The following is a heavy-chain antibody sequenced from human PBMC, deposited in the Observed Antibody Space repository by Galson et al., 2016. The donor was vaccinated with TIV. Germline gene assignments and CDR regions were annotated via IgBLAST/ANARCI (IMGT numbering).Heavy chain of an antibody. CDR3: AREGGFDFDY. Sequence: SVKVSCKASGYTFTSYGISWVRQAPGQGLEWMGWISAYNGNTKYAQKFQGRVAMTTDTSTNTVYMELRSLRSDDTAVYYCAREGGFDFDYWGQGTLVIVSS. CDR1: GYTFTSYG. D-gene: IGHD2-15*01. CDR2: ISAYNGNT. J-gene: IGHJ4*02. V-gene: IGHV1-18*01.